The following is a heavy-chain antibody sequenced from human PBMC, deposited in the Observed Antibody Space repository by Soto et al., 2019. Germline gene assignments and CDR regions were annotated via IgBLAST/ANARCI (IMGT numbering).Heavy chain of an antibody. J-gene: IGHJ5*01. CDR2: ISGSGGGT. Sequence: EVQLVDSGGDLVQPGGSLRLSCAASGFSFSSHVMSWVRQAPGKGVEWGSSISGSGGGTYYADSVKGRFIISRDNSKNTLDLQMTTLRVEDTAVYYCAKGWCDSWGQGTLVTVSS. V-gene: IGHV3-23*04. CDR3: AKGWCDS. CDR1: GFSFSSHV.